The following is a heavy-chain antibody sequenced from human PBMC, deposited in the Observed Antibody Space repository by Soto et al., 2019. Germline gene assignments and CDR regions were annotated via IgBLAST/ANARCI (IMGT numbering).Heavy chain of an antibody. V-gene: IGHV3-30-3*01. D-gene: IGHD3-22*01. CDR2: ISSDGTNQ. J-gene: IGHJ4*01. CDR1: GFSFSAYA. CDR3: AREAIHYYDSRGPFDY. Sequence: QVQLVESGGGVVQPGTSLRLSCAASGFSFSAYAMHWVRPAPGKGLEWVTVISSDGTNQDYADSVKGRFTISRDNSKNTLYLQMNSLRVEDTAVYYCAREAIHYYDSRGPFDYWGHGTLVTVSS.